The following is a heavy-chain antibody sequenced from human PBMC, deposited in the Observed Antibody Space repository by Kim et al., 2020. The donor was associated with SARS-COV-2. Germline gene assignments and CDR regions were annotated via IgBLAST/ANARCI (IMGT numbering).Heavy chain of an antibody. CDR2: MNPNSGNT. D-gene: IGHD6-19*01. V-gene: IGHV1-8*01. CDR1: GYTFTSYD. Sequence: ASVKVSCKASGYTFTSYDINWVRQATGQGLEWMGWMNPNSGNTGYAQKFQGRVTMTRNTSISTAYMELSSLRSEDTAVYYCARGPYSSGWWWAYYYYGMDVWGQGTTVTVSS. CDR3: ARGPYSSGWWWAYYYYGMDV. J-gene: IGHJ6*02.